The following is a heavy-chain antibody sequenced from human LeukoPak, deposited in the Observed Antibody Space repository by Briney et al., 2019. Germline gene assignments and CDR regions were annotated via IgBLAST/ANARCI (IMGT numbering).Heavy chain of an antibody. V-gene: IGHV3-9*01. Sequence: PGGSLRLSCAASGFTFSDFTMYWVRQLPGRGLEWVAGISYNSDDIDYADSVWGRFTISRDNAKSSLYLQMNSLREDDTALYFCTRDVDSDSWGQGTLVTVSS. J-gene: IGHJ4*02. CDR2: ISYNSDDI. D-gene: IGHD3-3*01. CDR1: GFTFSDFT. CDR3: TRDVDSDS.